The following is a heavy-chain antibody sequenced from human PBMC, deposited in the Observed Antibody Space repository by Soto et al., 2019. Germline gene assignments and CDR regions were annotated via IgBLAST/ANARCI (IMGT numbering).Heavy chain of an antibody. V-gene: IGHV3-9*01. CDR3: AKSPLAVAEGGSLYYFDY. D-gene: IGHD6-19*01. J-gene: IGHJ4*02. Sequence: EVQLVESGGGLVQPGRSLRLSCAASGFTFDDYAMHWVRQAPGKGLEWVSGISWNSGSIGYADSVKGRFTISRDNAKNSLYLQMNSLRAEDTALYYCAKSPLAVAEGGSLYYFDYWGQGTLVTVSS. CDR2: ISWNSGSI. CDR1: GFTFDDYA.